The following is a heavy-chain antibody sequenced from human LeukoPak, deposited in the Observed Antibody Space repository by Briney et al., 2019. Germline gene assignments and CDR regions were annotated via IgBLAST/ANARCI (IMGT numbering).Heavy chain of an antibody. Sequence: PAGSLCPSCAVSGLTPSSFSTSWVSQAPGNGLEWVANIKKEGSEKYYVDSVKGRFTISRDNAKNSLYLQMNSLRAEDTAVYCCAREEEYSSGWYSTGLDYWGQGTLVTVSS. D-gene: IGHD6-19*01. V-gene: IGHV3-7*01. CDR2: IKKEGSEK. J-gene: IGHJ4*02. CDR3: AREEEYSSGWYSTGLDY. CDR1: GLTPSSFS.